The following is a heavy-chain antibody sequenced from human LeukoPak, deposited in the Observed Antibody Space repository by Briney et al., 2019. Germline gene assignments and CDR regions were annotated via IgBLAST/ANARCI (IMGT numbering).Heavy chain of an antibody. CDR1: GGSISSYH. V-gene: IGHV4-59*01. J-gene: IGHJ5*02. Sequence: SETLSLTCTVSGGSISSYHWSWIRQPPGKGLECIGYIYDSGSTNYNPSLKSRVTISVDTSKNQFSLKLSSVTAADTAVYYCATATPGYCSSTSCRGGWFDPWGQGTLVTVSS. D-gene: IGHD2-2*01. CDR3: ATATPGYCSSTSCRGGWFDP. CDR2: IYDSGST.